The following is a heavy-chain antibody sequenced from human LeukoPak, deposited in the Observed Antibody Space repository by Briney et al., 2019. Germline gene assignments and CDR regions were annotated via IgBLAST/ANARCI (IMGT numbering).Heavy chain of an antibody. Sequence: SVKVSCKASGGTFSNSVISWVRQAPGQGLEWMGGIIPIFDKTNYAQKFQDRVTITADESTSTAYMELRSLRSDDTAVYYCARVHYYYYMDVWGKGTTVTVSS. CDR2: IIPIFDKT. CDR3: ARVHYYYYMDV. J-gene: IGHJ6*03. V-gene: IGHV1-69*13. CDR1: GGTFSNSV.